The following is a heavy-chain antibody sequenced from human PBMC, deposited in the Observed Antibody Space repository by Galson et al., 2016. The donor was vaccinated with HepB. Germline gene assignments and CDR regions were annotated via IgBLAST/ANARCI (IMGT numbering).Heavy chain of an antibody. Sequence: SVKVSCKASGYTLSNYGISWVRQAPGQGLEWMGWISVYKDNTNYAPKFQGRVTMTTDTPTSTAYMELGSLRSDDTAVYYCARDGGKYSSTMFDPWGQGTLVTVSS. CDR1: GYTLSNYG. J-gene: IGHJ5*02. CDR2: ISVYKDNT. V-gene: IGHV1-18*01. CDR3: ARDGGKYSSTMFDP. D-gene: IGHD5/OR15-5a*01.